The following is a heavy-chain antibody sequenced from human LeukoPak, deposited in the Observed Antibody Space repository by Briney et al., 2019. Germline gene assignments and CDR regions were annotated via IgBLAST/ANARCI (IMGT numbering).Heavy chain of an antibody. V-gene: IGHV3-23*01. CDR2: ISGSGGST. D-gene: IGHD3-22*01. CDR3: AKLSYYYDSSGYYSPDAFDI. CDR1: GFTFSSYA. Sequence: GSLRLSCAASGFTFSSYAMSWVRQAPGKGLEWVSAISGSGGSTYYADSVKGRFTISRDNSKNTLYLQMNSLRAEDTAVYYCAKLSYYYDSSGYYSPDAFDIWGQGTMVTVSS. J-gene: IGHJ3*02.